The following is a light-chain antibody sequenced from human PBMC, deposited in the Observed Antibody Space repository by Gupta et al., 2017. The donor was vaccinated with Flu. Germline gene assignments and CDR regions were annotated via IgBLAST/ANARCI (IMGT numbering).Light chain of an antibody. CDR3: QSYDSSLSGSVV. Sequence: QSVLPQPSSVSGASGQRVTTSRTGSSSNNGAGYDVHWYQQLPGTAPKLLIYDNNSRPSGVPDRFSGSKSGTSISLAITRLQAEDEADYYCQSYDSSLSGSVVFGGGTKLTVL. CDR1: SSNNGAGYD. J-gene: IGLJ2*01. V-gene: IGLV1-40*01. CDR2: DNN.